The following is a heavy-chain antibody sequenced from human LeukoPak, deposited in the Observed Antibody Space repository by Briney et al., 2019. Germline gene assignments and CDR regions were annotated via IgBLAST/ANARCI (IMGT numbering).Heavy chain of an antibody. CDR1: GGTFSSYA. CDR2: IIPIFGTA. J-gene: IGHJ6*02. Sequence: GASVNVSCKASGGTFSSYAISWVRQAPGQGLEWMGGIIPIFGTANYAQKFQGRVTITADESTSTAYMELSSPRSEDTAVYYCVMMGLLYGMDVWGQGTTVTVSS. V-gene: IGHV1-69*13. CDR3: VMMGLLYGMDV. D-gene: IGHD3-16*01.